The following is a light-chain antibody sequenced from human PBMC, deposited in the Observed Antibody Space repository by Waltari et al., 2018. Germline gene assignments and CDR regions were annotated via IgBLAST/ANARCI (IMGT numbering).Light chain of an antibody. CDR1: HSNSESNI. CDR2: GVN. J-gene: IGLJ3*02. CDR3: AGWDDSLNGPV. Sequence: QPVLTPPPSASGTPGQRVTIPCSGSHSNSESNIVNCYRQPPGTAPKLLIYGVNQRPSGVPDRFSGSKSGTSASLAISGLQSADEADYYCAGWDDSLNGPVFGGGTKLTVL. V-gene: IGLV1-44*01.